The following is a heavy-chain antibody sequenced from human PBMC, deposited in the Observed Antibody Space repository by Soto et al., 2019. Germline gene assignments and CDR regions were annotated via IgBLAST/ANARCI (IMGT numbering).Heavy chain of an antibody. CDR2: MNPNSGNT. Sequence: QVQLVQSGAEVKKPGASVKVSCKASGYTFTSYDINWVRQATGQGLEWMGWMNPNSGNTGYAQKFQGRVTRTRNTAISTAYMELSSLRYEDTAVYYCARAIDFWSGYYIPYYYGYSPAPCYAFDIWGQGTMVTVSS. CDR1: GYTFTSYD. V-gene: IGHV1-8*01. J-gene: IGHJ3*02. D-gene: IGHD3-3*01. CDR3: ARAIDFWSGYYIPYYYGYSPAPCYAFDI.